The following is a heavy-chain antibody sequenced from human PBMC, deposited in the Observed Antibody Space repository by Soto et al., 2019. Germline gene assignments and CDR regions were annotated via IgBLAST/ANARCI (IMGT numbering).Heavy chain of an antibody. CDR3: KKAENSGYWYDAFDI. V-gene: IGHV3-23*01. CDR2: ISGSGGST. D-gene: IGHD2-8*02. J-gene: IGHJ3*02. Sequence: GGSLRLSCAASGFTFSSYAMSWVRQAPGKGLEWVSAISGSGGSTYYADSVKGRFTISRDNSKNTLYLQMNSLRAEDTAVYYCKKAENSGYWYDAFDIWGQGTMVTVSS. CDR1: GFTFSSYA.